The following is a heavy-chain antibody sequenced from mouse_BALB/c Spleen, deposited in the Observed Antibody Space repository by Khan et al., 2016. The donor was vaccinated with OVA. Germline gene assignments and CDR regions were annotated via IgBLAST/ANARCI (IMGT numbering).Heavy chain of an antibody. D-gene: IGHD1-1*01. CDR1: GYSFTGYF. CDR2: INPHIGET. Sequence: VQLKESGPELVKPGASVKISCKASGYSFTGYFMNWVMQSHGKSLEWFGRINPHIGETFYNQKFKGKATLTVDESSSTAQNELRSLASEDSAVYYCARIYGRDCDYWGQGTTLTVSS. CDR3: ARIYGRDCDY. V-gene: IGHV1-20*02. J-gene: IGHJ2*01.